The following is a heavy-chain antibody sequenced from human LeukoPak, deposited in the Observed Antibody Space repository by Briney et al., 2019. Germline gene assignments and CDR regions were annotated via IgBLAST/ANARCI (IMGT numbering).Heavy chain of an antibody. CDR3: ARDTLVVWYSGNFYIDD. CDR2: IRYDGSNK. CDR1: GFTFSSYG. D-gene: IGHD1-26*01. Sequence: GGSLRLSCAASGFTFSSYGMHWVRQAPGKGLEWVAFIRYDGSNKYYADSVKGRFTISRDNSKNTLYLQMNSLRAEDTAVYYCARDTLVVWYSGNFYIDDWGQGTLVTVSS. V-gene: IGHV3-30*02. J-gene: IGHJ4*02.